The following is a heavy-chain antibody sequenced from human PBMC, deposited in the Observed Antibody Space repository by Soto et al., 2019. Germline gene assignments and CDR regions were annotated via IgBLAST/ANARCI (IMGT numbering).Heavy chain of an antibody. J-gene: IGHJ3*02. V-gene: IGHV3-21*01. CDR2: ISSSSSYI. D-gene: IGHD5-12*01. CDR1: GFTFSSYS. CDR3: ARGQNIVATINAFDI. Sequence: PGGSLRLSCAASGFTFSSYSMNWVRQAPGKGLEWVSSISSSSSYIYYADSVKGRFTISRDNAKNSLYLQMNSLRAEDTAVYYCARGQNIVATINAFDIWGQGTMLNVS.